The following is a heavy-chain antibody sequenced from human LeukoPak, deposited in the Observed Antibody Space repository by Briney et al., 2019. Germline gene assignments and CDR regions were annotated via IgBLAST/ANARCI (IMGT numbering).Heavy chain of an antibody. Sequence: ASVKVSCKASGGTFSSYAISWVRQAPGQGLEWMGGIIPVFGTANYAQKFQGRVTITADESTSTAYMELSSLRSEDTAVYYCAREARDDAFDIWGQGTMVTVSS. CDR1: GGTFSSYA. CDR2: IIPVFGTA. V-gene: IGHV1-69*01. J-gene: IGHJ3*02. CDR3: AREARDDAFDI.